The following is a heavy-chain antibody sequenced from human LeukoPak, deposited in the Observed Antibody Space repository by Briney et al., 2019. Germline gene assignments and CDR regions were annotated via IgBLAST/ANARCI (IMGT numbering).Heavy chain of an antibody. D-gene: IGHD6-13*01. CDR3: ASSGRGSSWYAC. J-gene: IGHJ5*01. V-gene: IGHV4-61*01. CDR1: GGSVSSGSYY. CDR2: IYYSGST. Sequence: KTSETLSLTCTVSGGSVSSGSYYWSWIRQPPGKGLEWIGYIYYSGSTNYNPSLKSRVTISVDTSKNQFSLKLSSVTAADTAVYYCASSGRGSSWYACWGQGTLVTVSS.